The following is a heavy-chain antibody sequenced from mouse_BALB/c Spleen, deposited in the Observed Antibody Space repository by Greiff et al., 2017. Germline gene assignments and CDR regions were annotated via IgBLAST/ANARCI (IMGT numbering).Heavy chain of an antibody. CDR2: IDPANGNT. D-gene: IGHD6-5*01. J-gene: IGHJ4*01. CDR3: ARDSYCNAMDY. Sequence: VQLKESGAELVKPGASVKLSCTASGFTIKDSYMHWVKQRPEQGLEWIGRIDPANGNTKYDPKFQGKATITADTSSNTAYLQLSSLTSEDTAVYYCARDSYCNAMDYWGQGTSVTVSS. CDR1: GFTIKDSY. V-gene: IGHV14-3*02.